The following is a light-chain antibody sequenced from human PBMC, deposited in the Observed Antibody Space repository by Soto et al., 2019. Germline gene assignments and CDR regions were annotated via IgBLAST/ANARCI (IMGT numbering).Light chain of an antibody. Sequence: EIVLTQSPGTLSLSPGERGTLSCRASQSVSSSYLAWYQQKPGQAPRLLIYGASSGATGIPDRFSGSGSGTDFTLTISRLEPEDFAVYYCQQYGSSRTFGQGTKVEIK. J-gene: IGKJ1*01. CDR1: QSVSSSY. V-gene: IGKV3-20*01. CDR2: GAS. CDR3: QQYGSSRT.